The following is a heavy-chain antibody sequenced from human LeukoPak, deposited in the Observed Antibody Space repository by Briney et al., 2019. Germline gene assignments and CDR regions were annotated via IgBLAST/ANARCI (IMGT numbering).Heavy chain of an antibody. CDR2: ISAYNGNT. CDR1: GGTFSSYA. D-gene: IGHD1-26*01. J-gene: IGHJ4*02. V-gene: IGHV1-18*01. CDR3: ARGMYSGSYYVTLFDY. Sequence: ASVKVSCKASGGTFSSYAISWVRQAPGQGLEWMGWISAYNGNTNYAQKLQGRVTMTTDTSTSTAYMELRSLRSDDTAVYYCARGMYSGSYYVTLFDYWGQGTLVTVSS.